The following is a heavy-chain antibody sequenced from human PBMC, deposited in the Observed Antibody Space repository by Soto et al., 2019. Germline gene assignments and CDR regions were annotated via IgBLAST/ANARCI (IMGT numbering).Heavy chain of an antibody. J-gene: IGHJ5*02. Sequence: SETLSLTCTVSVGSISSSSYYWGWIRQPPGKGLEWIGSIYYSGSTYYNPSLKSRVTISVDTSKNQFSLKLSSVTAADTTVYYCASRVVPAARIDPWGQGTLVTVSS. V-gene: IGHV4-39*01. CDR1: VGSISSSSYY. CDR2: IYYSGST. CDR3: ASRVVPAARIDP. D-gene: IGHD2-2*01.